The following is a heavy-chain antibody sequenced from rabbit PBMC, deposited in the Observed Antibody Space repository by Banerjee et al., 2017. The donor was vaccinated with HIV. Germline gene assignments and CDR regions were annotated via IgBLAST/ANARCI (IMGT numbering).Heavy chain of an antibody. Sequence: QSLEESGGDLVKPEGSLTLTCTASGFTFNGGWMSWVRPAPGKGLEWIGYIHTAGGSAYYASWVKGRFTISKTSSTPVTLQMTSLTAANTATYFCARSSGNGYYWNLWGPGTLVTVS. J-gene: IGHJ4*01. CDR1: GFTFNGGW. CDR3: ARSSGNGYYWNL. D-gene: IGHD1-1*01. V-gene: IGHV1S40*01. CDR2: IHTAGGSA.